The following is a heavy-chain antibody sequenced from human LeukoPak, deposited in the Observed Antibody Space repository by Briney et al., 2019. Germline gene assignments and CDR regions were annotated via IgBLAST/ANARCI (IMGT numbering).Heavy chain of an antibody. CDR3: ARDDCSSTSCMFDP. J-gene: IGHJ5*02. CDR2: IIPIFGIA. D-gene: IGHD2-2*01. CDR1: GGTFSSYA. V-gene: IGHV1-69*04. Sequence: SVKVSCKASGGTFSSYAISWVRQAPGQGLEWMGRIIPIFGIANYAQKFQGRVTITADKSTSTAYMELSSLRSEDTAVYYCARDDCSSTSCMFDPWGQGTLVTVPS.